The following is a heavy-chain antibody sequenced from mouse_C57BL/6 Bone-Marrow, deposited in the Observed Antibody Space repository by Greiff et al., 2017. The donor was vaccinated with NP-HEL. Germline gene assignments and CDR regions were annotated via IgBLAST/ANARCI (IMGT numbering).Heavy chain of an antibody. Sequence: EVHLVESGGGLVQPGGSLSLSCAASGFTFTDYYMSWVRQPPGKALEWLGFIRNKANGYTTEYSAYVKGRFNISRDNSQSILYLQMNALRAEDSATYDCARFADDYGSSYWYFYVWGTGNTVTVSS. V-gene: IGHV7-3*01. J-gene: IGHJ1*03. CDR1: GFTFTDYY. CDR3: ARFADDYGSSYWYFYV. CDR2: IRNKANGYTT. D-gene: IGHD1-1*01.